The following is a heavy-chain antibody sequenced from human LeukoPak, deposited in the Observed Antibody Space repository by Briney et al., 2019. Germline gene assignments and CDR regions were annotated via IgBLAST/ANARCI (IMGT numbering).Heavy chain of an antibody. Sequence: SETLSLTCAVYGGSFSDYYWSWIRQPPGKGLEWIGEINHSGSTNYNPSLKGRVTISVDTSKSQFSVKLSSVTDADTAVYYCARVLRPFTTFGVVFKSIDYFDYWGQGTLVTVSS. CDR2: INHSGST. J-gene: IGHJ4*02. CDR3: ARVLRPFTTFGVVFKSIDYFDY. CDR1: GGSFSDYY. D-gene: IGHD3-3*01. V-gene: IGHV4-34*01.